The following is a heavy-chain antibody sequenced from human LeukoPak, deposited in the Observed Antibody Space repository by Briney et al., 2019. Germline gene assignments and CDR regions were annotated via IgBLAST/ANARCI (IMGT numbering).Heavy chain of an antibody. Sequence: SVKVSCKASGYTFTGYYMHWVRQAPGQGLEWMGGIIPIFGTANYAQKFQGRVTITADESTSTAYMELSSLRSEDTAVYYCARGGSGNYYGPAGWGQGTLVTVSS. V-gene: IGHV1-69*13. J-gene: IGHJ4*02. D-gene: IGHD1-26*01. CDR1: GYTFTGYY. CDR2: IIPIFGTA. CDR3: ARGGSGNYYGPAG.